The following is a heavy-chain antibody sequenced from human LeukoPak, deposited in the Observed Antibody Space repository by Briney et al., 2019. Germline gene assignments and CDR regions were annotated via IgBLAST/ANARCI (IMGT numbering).Heavy chain of an antibody. D-gene: IGHD2-15*01. Sequence: PGGSLRLPCAASGFTFRTYGMHWVRQAPGKGLEWVAVISYDGSNKYYADSVKGRFTISRDNSKNTLYLQMNSMRAEDTAVYYCAKPDTETDIVVVVAAPPPFDYWGQGTLVTVSS. CDR1: GFTFRTYG. CDR3: AKPDTETDIVVVVAAPPPFDY. J-gene: IGHJ4*02. V-gene: IGHV3-30*18. CDR2: ISYDGSNK.